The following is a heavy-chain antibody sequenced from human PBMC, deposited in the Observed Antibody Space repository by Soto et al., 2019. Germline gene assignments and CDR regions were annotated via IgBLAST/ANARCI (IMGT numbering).Heavy chain of an antibody. J-gene: IGHJ5*02. D-gene: IGHD6-6*01. V-gene: IGHV1-2*04. CDR1: GYTFTGYY. CDR2: INPNSGGT. CDR3: ARSSIAARPGGFDP. Sequence: RASVKVSCKASGYTFTGYYMHWVRQAPGQGLEWRGWINPNSGGTNDAQKFQGWVTMTRDTSISTAYMELSRLRSDDTAVYYCARSSIAARPGGFDPGGQGTLVTVSS.